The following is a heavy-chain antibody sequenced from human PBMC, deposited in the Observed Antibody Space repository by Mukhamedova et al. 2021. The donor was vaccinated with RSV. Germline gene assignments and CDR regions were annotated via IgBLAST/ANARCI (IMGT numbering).Heavy chain of an antibody. D-gene: IGHD2-15*01. CDR3: TAERDCSGGSCYRY. CDR2: IKGRTAGGTT. V-gene: IGHV3-15*01. J-gene: IGHJ4*02. Sequence: GKGLEWVGRIKGRTAGGTTDYAAPVKGRFSISRDDSRNTLYLQMNSLKTEDTAVYYCTAERDCSGGSCYRYWGQGNLVTVSS.